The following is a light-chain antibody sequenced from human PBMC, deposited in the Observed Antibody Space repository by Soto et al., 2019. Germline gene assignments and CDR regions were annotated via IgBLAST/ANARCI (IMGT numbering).Light chain of an antibody. Sequence: ENVLTQSPGTLSLSPGERATLSCRASQSISSSYLAWYQQKPGQPTRLLIYGASNRATGIPDRFSGSGSGTDFTLTISRLEPEDFAVYYCQQYSGSPPLTFGGGTKVEIK. V-gene: IGKV3-20*01. CDR2: GAS. CDR3: QQYSGSPPLT. J-gene: IGKJ4*01. CDR1: QSISSSY.